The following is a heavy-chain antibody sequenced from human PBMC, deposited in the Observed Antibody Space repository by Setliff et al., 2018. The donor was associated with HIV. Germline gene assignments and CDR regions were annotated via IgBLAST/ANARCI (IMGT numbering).Heavy chain of an antibody. V-gene: IGHV4-4*08. CDR3: ARTGYAFDL. J-gene: IGHJ3*01. CDR1: GGPISGY. CDR2: IHTSGST. Sequence: SETLSLTCAVSGGPISGYWSWIRQSPGKGLEWIAYIHTSGSTYFNPSFVSRVTISIDSSENQFSLKLRSLTAADTAVYFCARTGYAFDLWDPGTMVTVSS.